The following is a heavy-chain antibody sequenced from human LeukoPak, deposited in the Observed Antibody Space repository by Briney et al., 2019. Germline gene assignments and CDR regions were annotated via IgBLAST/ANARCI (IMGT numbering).Heavy chain of an antibody. CDR2: ISSSSSYI. V-gene: IGHV3-21*01. CDR3: ARDQRPVLRYFDRLLKENWFDP. D-gene: IGHD3-9*01. CDR1: GFTFSSYS. J-gene: IGHJ5*02. Sequence: GGSLRLFCAASGFTFSSYSMNWVRHAPGKGLEWVSSISSSSSYIYYAESAKGRFTISRDNAKNSLYLQMNRLRAEDTAVYYCARDQRPVLRYFDRLLKENWFDPWGQGTLVTVSS.